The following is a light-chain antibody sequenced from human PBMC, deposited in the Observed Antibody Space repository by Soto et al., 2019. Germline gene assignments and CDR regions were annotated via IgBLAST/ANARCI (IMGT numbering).Light chain of an antibody. V-gene: IGLV2-11*01. J-gene: IGLJ2*01. CDR3: CSYAGSSWV. CDR2: DVS. CDR1: SSDAGGYNY. Sequence: QSALTQPRSVSGSPGQSVTISCTGTSSDAGGYNYVSWYQQHPGKAPKLMIYDVSKRPSGVPDRFSGSKSGNTASLTISGLQAEDEADYYCCSYAGSSWVFGGGTKLTFL.